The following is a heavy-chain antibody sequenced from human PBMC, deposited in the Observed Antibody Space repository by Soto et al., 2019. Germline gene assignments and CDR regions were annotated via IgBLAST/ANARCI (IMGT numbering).Heavy chain of an antibody. Sequence: PGRSRRPSCPPAALSPTSNYMRWVRPAPGKGLEWVSVIYSGGSTYYADSVRGRFTISRDNSKNTLYLQMKSLRAEDTAVYYCARDPPATRHGMDVWGQGTTVTVSS. V-gene: IGHV3-53*01. CDR2: IYSGGST. J-gene: IGHJ6*02. CDR3: ARDPPATRHGMDV. CDR1: ALSPTSNY.